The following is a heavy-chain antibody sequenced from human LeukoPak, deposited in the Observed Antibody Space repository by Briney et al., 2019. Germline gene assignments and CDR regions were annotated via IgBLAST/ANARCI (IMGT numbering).Heavy chain of an antibody. D-gene: IGHD4-17*01. CDR2: IIPILGIA. CDR3: AREFDYGDYFSIRPMDI. J-gene: IGHJ3*02. Sequence: GASVKVSCKASGGTFSSYAISWVRQAPGQGLEWMGRIIPILGIANYAQKFQGRVTITADKSTSTAYMELSSLRSEDTAVYYCAREFDYGDYFSIRPMDIWGQGTMVTVSS. CDR1: GGTFSSYA. V-gene: IGHV1-69*04.